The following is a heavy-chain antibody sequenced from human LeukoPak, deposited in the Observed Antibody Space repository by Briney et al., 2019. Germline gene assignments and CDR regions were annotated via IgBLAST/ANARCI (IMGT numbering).Heavy chain of an antibody. Sequence: SETLPLTCTVSGGSISSYYWSWIRQPPGKGLEWIGYIYYSGSTNYNPSLKSRVTISVDTSKNQFSLKLSSVTAADTAVYYCARARSPSGWFSWFDPWGQGTLVTVSS. CDR1: GGSISSYY. J-gene: IGHJ5*02. CDR3: ARARSPSGWFSWFDP. CDR2: IYYSGST. D-gene: IGHD6-19*01. V-gene: IGHV4-59*01.